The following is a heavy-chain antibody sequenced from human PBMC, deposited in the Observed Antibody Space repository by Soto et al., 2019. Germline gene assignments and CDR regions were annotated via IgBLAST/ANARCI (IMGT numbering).Heavy chain of an antibody. CDR3: AKSNFDSNCVWGFPLKYDYYYYIDV. CDR2: IYYSGST. Sequence: PSETLSLTCTVSGRSISSSSYYWGWIRQPPGKGLEWIGRIYYSGSTYYNPSLKRRVTISVDTPKNQFSLKLSSVTAADTAVYYCAKSNFDSNCVWGFPLKYDYYYYIDVWGKGTTVTVSS. V-gene: IGHV4-39*01. CDR1: GRSISSSSYY. J-gene: IGHJ6*03. D-gene: IGHD3-16*01.